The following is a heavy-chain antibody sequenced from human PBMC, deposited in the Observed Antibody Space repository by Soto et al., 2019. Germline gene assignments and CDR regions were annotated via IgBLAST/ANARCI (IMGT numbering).Heavy chain of an antibody. Sequence: SETLSLTCTVSGGYISSYYWNWIRQHAGKGLEWIGRIYTSGSTNYNLSLKSRGTMSEETSKKEFSLKLNYVTAADTAEYYCAKERQNWFDPWGQGTLVTVSS. CDR3: AKERQNWFDP. CDR1: GGYISSYY. V-gene: IGHV4-4*07. CDR2: IYTSGST. J-gene: IGHJ5*02.